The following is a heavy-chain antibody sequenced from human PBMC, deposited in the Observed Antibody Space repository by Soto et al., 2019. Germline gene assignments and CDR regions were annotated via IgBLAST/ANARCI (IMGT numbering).Heavy chain of an antibody. J-gene: IGHJ3*02. V-gene: IGHV3-74*01. CDR2: INSDGSVT. CDR1: GFAFSSYW. CDR3: ARDFHSTDAFNM. Sequence: GGSLRLSCAASGFAFSSYWMHWVRQAPGKGLVWVSRINSDGSVTVYADSVKGRFTISRDNAKNTLYLQMSSLRAEDTAVYYCARDFHSTDAFNMWGQGTMVTVSS.